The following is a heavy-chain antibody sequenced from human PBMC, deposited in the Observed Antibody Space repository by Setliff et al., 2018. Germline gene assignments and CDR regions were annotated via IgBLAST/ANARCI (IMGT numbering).Heavy chain of an antibody. D-gene: IGHD6-6*01. V-gene: IGHV4-34*01. J-gene: IGHJ5*02. CDR2: INHSGST. CDR3: ARGRNVAARLLDT. Sequence: PSETLSLTCAAYGGTLSHYYWTWIRQSPGKGLEWIGEINHSGSTNYNPSLKSRVTISIDTSKDQFSLRMSSVSAADAAIYYCARGRNVAARLLDTWGQGSRVTVS. CDR1: GGTLSHYY.